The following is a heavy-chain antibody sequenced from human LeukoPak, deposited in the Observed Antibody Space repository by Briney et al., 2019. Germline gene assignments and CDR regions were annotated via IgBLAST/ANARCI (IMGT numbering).Heavy chain of an antibody. D-gene: IGHD3-3*01. CDR1: GGSISSGSYY. J-gene: IGHJ3*02. CDR2: IYTSGST. V-gene: IGHV4-61*02. CDR3: ARHRLEGDAFDI. Sequence: SQTLSLTCTVSGGSISSGSYYWSWIRQPAGKGLEWIGRIYTSGSTNYNPSLKSRVTISIDTSKNQFSLKLSFVTAADTAVYFCARHRLEGDAFDIWGQGTMDTVSS.